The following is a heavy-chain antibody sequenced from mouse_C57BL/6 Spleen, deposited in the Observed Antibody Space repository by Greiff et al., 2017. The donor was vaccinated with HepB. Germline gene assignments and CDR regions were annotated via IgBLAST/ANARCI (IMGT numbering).Heavy chain of an antibody. CDR1: GYTFTDYE. Sequence: QVQLQQSGAELVRPGASVTLSCKASGYTFTDYEMHWVKQTPVHGLEGIGAIDPETGGTAYNQKFKGKAILTADKSSSTAYMELRSLTSEDSAVYYWTRWDDYDVEGAMDYWGQGTSVTFSS. D-gene: IGHD2-4*01. CDR3: TRWDDYDVEGAMDY. CDR2: IDPETGGT. J-gene: IGHJ4*01. V-gene: IGHV1-15*01.